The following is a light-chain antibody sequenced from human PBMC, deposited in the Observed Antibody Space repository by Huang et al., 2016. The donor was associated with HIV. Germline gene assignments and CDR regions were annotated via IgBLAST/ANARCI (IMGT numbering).Light chain of an antibody. J-gene: IGKJ5*01. CDR1: HSVSTY. CDR3: QQRSNWPPEIT. CDR2: DAS. Sequence: EIVLTQSPATLSLSPGERATLSCRASHSVSTYLAWYQQKPGQAPRLLIYDASNRATGIPARFSGIGSVTDFTLTIASLEPEDFAVYYGQQRSNWPPEITFGQGTRLDIK. V-gene: IGKV3-11*01.